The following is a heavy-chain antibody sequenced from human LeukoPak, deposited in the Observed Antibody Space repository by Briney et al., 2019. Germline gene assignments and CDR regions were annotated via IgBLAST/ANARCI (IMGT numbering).Heavy chain of an antibody. CDR2: INAGNGNT. D-gene: IGHD5-24*01. J-gene: IGHJ4*02. CDR3: ARGRWSATTATYYLDF. CDR1: EHTFTDYA. V-gene: IGHV1-3*01. Sequence: ASVKVSCKASEHTFTDYAINWVRQAPGQRLEWMGWINAGNGNTKYSQKFQGRVTITRDTSASTAYMELSSLTSEDTAVYYCARGRWSATTATYYLDFWGQGTLVTVSS.